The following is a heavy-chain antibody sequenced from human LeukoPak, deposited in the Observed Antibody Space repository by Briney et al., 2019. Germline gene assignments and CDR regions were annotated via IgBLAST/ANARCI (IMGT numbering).Heavy chain of an antibody. CDR3: AQTVSNWIYGCCVGDAFDI. J-gene: IGHJ3*02. CDR2: ISNSGGST. V-gene: IGHV3-23*01. D-gene: IGHD1-7*01. CDR1: GFTFSNYG. Sequence: PGGSLRLSCAASGFTFSNYGMSWVRQAPGKGLEWVSAISNSGGSTYYADSVKGRFTISRDNSKNTLYLQMNSLRAEDTAVYYCAQTVSNWIYGCCVGDAFDIWGQGTMVTVSS.